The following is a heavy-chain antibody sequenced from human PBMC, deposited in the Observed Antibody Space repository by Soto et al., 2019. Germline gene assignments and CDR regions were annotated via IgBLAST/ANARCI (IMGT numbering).Heavy chain of an antibody. J-gene: IGHJ4*02. CDR3: AKDAITIFGVVIILTPPYAYYFDY. D-gene: IGHD3-3*01. CDR2: ISGSGGST. V-gene: IGHV3-23*01. CDR1: GFTFSSYA. Sequence: GGSLRLSCAASGFTFSSYAMSWVRQAPGKGLEWVSAISGSGGSTYYADSVKGRFTISRDNSKNTLYLQMNSLRAEDTAVYYCAKDAITIFGVVIILTPPYAYYFDYWGQGTLVTVSS.